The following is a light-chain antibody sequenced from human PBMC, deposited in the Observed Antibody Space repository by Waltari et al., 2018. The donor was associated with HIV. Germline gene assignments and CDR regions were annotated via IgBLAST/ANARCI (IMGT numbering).Light chain of an antibody. Sequence: QSALTQPASVSGSPGQSLTISCPGTRSNIGANNYVSWYQQHPGKAPKLIIYDVTQRPSGVSNRFSGSKSGNTASLTISGLQAEDEADYHCCSYAGSESSEVFGGGTKLTVL. CDR3: CSYAGSESSEV. J-gene: IGLJ2*01. V-gene: IGLV2-23*02. CDR2: DVT. CDR1: RSNIGANNY.